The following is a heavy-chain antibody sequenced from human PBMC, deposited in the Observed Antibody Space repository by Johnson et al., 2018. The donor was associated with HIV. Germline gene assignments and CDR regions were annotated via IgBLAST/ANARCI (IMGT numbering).Heavy chain of an antibody. J-gene: IGHJ3*02. CDR3: ARDRGYWDAFDI. CDR2: LPNSGAST. V-gene: IGHV3-20*04. D-gene: IGHD3-22*01. CDR1: GFTFDDYG. Sequence: VQLVESGGGVVRPGGSLRLSCAASGFTFDDYGLSWVRQAPGKGLEWVSGLPNSGASTYYADSVKGRFSISRDNAKNSLYLQMNSLRAEDTAVYYCARDRGYWDAFDIWGQGTMVTVSS.